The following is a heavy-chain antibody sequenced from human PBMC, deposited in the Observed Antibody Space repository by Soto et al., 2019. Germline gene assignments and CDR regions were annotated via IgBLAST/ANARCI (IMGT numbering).Heavy chain of an antibody. V-gene: IGHV4-34*01. CDR2: INHSGST. Sequence: SETLSLTCAVYGGSFSGYYWTWIRQPPGTGLEWIGEINHSGSTNYNPSLKSRVTISVDTSKNQFSLKLTSVTAADTAVYYCARDKLPGRFAYWGQGTLVTVSS. CDR3: ARDKLPGRFAY. J-gene: IGHJ4*02. CDR1: GGSFSGYY.